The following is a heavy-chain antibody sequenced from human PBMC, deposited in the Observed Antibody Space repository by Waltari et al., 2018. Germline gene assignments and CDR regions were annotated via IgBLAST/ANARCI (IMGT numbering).Heavy chain of an antibody. D-gene: IGHD3-10*01. CDR1: GGSISSYY. CDR2: IYTSGST. Sequence: QVQLQESGPGLVKPSETLSLTCTVSGGSISSYYWSWIRQPAGKGLEWIGRIYTSGSTNYNPSLKSRVTISVDTSKNQFSLKLSSVTAADTAVYYCARHYGSGSRDAFDIWGQGTMVTVSS. V-gene: IGHV4-4*07. CDR3: ARHYGSGSRDAFDI. J-gene: IGHJ3*02.